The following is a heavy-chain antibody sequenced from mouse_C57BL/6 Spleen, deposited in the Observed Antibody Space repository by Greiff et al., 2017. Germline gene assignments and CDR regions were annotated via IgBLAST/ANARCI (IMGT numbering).Heavy chain of an antibody. CDR1: GYTFTSYW. J-gene: IGHJ4*01. Sequence: QVQLQQPGTELVKPGASVKLSCKASGYTFTSYWMHWVKQRPGQGLEWIGNINPSNGGTNYNEKFKSKATLAVDKSSSTAYMQLRSLTSEDSAVYYCARGGAYDGFYAMDYWGQGTSVTVSS. CDR3: ARGGAYDGFYAMDY. D-gene: IGHD2-3*01. V-gene: IGHV1-53*01. CDR2: INPSNGGT.